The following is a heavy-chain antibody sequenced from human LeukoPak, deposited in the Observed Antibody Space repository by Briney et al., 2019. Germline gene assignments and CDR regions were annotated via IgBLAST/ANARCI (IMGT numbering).Heavy chain of an antibody. J-gene: IGHJ6*03. V-gene: IGHV3-64*01. Sequence: GGSLRLSCAASGFTFSSYAMHWVRQAPGKGLEYVSAISSNGGSTYYANSVKGRFTISRDNSKNTLYLQMGSLRAEDMAVHYCARDFYSSSSEYYYYMDVWGKGTTVTVSS. CDR1: GFTFSSYA. CDR3: ARDFYSSSSEYYYYMDV. CDR2: ISSNGGST. D-gene: IGHD6-6*01.